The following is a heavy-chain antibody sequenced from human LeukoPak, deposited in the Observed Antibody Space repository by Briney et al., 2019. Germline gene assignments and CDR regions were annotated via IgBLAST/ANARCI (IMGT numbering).Heavy chain of an antibody. J-gene: IGHJ5*02. CDR2: INPSGGST. V-gene: IGHV1-46*03. D-gene: IGHD3-3*01. Sequence: ASVKVSCKASGYTFTGYYIHWVRQAPGQGLEWMGIINPSGGSTSYAQKFQGRVTMTRDTSTSTVYMELSSLRSEDTAVYYCARDVRFLEWLLHNWFDPWGQGTLVTVSS. CDR1: GYTFTGYY. CDR3: ARDVRFLEWLLHNWFDP.